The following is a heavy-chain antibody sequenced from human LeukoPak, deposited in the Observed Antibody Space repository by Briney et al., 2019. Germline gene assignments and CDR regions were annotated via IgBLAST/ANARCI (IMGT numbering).Heavy chain of an antibody. CDR3: AKDRGYSHDNGLDY. Sequence: PGGSLRLSCAASEFTFSSFAMSWVRQAPGKGLEWVSGISGSGGSTYYADSVKGRFTISRDNSKNTLYLQMNSLRAEDTAVYYCAKDRGYSHDNGLDYWGQGTLVTVSS. D-gene: IGHD5-18*01. J-gene: IGHJ4*02. CDR1: EFTFSSFA. CDR2: ISGSGGST. V-gene: IGHV3-23*01.